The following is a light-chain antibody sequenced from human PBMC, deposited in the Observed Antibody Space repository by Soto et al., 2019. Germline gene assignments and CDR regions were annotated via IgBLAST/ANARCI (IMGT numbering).Light chain of an antibody. V-gene: IGLV2-8*01. CDR2: EVT. CDR1: SSDVGGYNY. Sequence: QSALTQPPSASGSLGQSVTISCTGTSSDVGGYNYVSWHQQHPGKAPKLMIYEVTKRPSGVPDRFSGSKSGNTASLTASGLQAEDEADYYCSSFAGGGNPVLFGGGTQLTVL. J-gene: IGLJ2*01. CDR3: SSFAGGGNPVL.